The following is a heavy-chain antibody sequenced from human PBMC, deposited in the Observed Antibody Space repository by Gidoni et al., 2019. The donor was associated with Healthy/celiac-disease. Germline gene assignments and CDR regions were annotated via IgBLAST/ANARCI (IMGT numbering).Heavy chain of an antibody. CDR1: AVTVSSHY. D-gene: IGHD2-15*01. J-gene: IGHJ4*02. CDR3: ARSPYCSGGSCYPTLDY. CDR2: IYSGGST. V-gene: IGHV3-66*01. Sequence: EVPLVESAGGLVEPGGSLRLSCAASAVTVSSHYMSWVRQAPGKGLEWVAVIYSGGSTYYADSVKGRFTISRDNSKNTLYLQMNSLRAEDTAVYYCARSPYCSGGSCYPTLDYWGQGTLVTVSS.